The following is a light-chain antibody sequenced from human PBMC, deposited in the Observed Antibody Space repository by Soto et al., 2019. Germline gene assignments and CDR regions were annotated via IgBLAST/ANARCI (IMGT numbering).Light chain of an antibody. Sequence: DIQVTHYRSSLSASVGDRVTITCRSSQDIKNYLAWYQQKQGEIPKLLIYAASTLESGIPPRFSGSGSGTDFTLTINNLQPEDVATYYCQRYYNAPFTLGGGTKVDIK. V-gene: IGKV1-27*01. CDR3: QRYYNAPFT. CDR2: AAS. J-gene: IGKJ4*01. CDR1: QDIKNY.